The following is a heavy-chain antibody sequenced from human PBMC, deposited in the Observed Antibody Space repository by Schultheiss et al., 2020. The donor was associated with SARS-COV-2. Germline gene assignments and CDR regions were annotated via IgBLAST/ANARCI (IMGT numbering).Heavy chain of an antibody. J-gene: IGHJ6*03. CDR2: INSDGSST. CDR1: GFSFSSSW. V-gene: IGHV3-74*01. CDR3: AREGCSSTSCYTLMDYYYMDV. Sequence: GGSLRLSCAASGFSFSSSWMSWVRQIPGKGLVWVSRINSDGSSTSYADSVKGRFTISRDNAKNTLYLQMNSLRAEDTAVYYCAREGCSSTSCYTLMDYYYMDVWGKGTTVTVSS. D-gene: IGHD2-2*02.